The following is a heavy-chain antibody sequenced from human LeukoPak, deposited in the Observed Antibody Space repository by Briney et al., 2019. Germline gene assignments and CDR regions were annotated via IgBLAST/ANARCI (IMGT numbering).Heavy chain of an antibody. CDR3: ARLAVAGTLIDNYFDY. J-gene: IGHJ4*02. Sequence: PSETLSLTCTVSGGSISSSSYYWGWIRQPPGKGLEWIGEINHSGSTNYNPSLKSRVTISVDTSKNQFSLKLSSVTAADTAVYYCARLAVAGTLIDNYFDYWGQGTLVTVSS. CDR2: INHSGST. CDR1: GGSISSSSYY. V-gene: IGHV4-39*07. D-gene: IGHD6-19*01.